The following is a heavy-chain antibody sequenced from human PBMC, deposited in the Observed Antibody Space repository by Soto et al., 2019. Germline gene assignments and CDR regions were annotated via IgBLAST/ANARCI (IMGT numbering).Heavy chain of an antibody. D-gene: IGHD3-3*01. Sequence: GASVKVSCKTSGYTFNNYGINWVRQAPGQGLELMGWISAYDGKTTYAEKFQGRATLTTDTSTITAYMELRSLRSDDTAIYYCASDPHEFWTSYWFDPWGQGTPVTVSS. V-gene: IGHV1-18*01. CDR2: ISAYDGKT. CDR1: GYTFNNYG. J-gene: IGHJ5*02. CDR3: ASDPHEFWTSYWFDP.